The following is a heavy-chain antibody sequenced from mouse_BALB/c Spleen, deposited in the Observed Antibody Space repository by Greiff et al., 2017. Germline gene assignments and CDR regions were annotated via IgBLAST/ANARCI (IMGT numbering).Heavy chain of an antibody. CDR1: GYAFTSYN. D-gene: IGHD2-1*01. CDR2: IDPYNGGT. CDR3: ASSYGNYGGVYFDY. Sequence: EVQLQQSGPELVKPGASVKVSCKASGYAFTSYNMYWVKQSHGKSLEWIGYIDPYNGGTSYNQKFKGKATLTVDKSSSTAYMHLNSLTSEDSAVYYCASSYGNYGGVYFDYWGQGTTLTVSS. J-gene: IGHJ2*01. V-gene: IGHV1S135*01.